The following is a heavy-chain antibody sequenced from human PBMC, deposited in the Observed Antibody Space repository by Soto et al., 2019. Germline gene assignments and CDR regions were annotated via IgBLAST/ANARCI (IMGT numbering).Heavy chain of an antibody. D-gene: IGHD1-1*01. CDR1: GNIGNLGCR. Sequence: GNIGNLGCRRISIHQPPGKGLEWIGFMSYSGSTSYNASLKSRVTISVDTSKSQFSLNLSFVTAADTAVYYCATMEGLATGLYFLDNMVQGTLVTGFS. V-gene: IGHV4-30-4*08. J-gene: IGHJ4*02. CDR2: MSYSGST. CDR3: ATMEGLATGLYFLDN.